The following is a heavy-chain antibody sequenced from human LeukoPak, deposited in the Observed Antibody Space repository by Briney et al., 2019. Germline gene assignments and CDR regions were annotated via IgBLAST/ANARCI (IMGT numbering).Heavy chain of an antibody. V-gene: IGHV3-30*18. J-gene: IGHJ4*02. D-gene: IGHD3-3*01. CDR1: GFTFSSYG. CDR2: ISYDGSNK. Sequence: GGSLRLSCAASGFTFSSYGMHWVRQAPGKGLEWVAVISYDGSNKYYADSVKGRFTISRDNSKNTLYLQMNSLRAEDTAVYYCAKAMYYDFWSGYYGIDHWGQGTLVTVSS. CDR3: AKAMYYDFWSGYYGIDH.